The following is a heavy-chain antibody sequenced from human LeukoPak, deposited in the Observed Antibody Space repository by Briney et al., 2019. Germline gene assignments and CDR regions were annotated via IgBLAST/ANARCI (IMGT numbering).Heavy chain of an antibody. CDR1: GGTFSSYA. J-gene: IGHJ4*02. V-gene: IGHV1-18*01. Sequence: ASVKVSCKASGGTFSSYAISWVRQAPGQGLEWMGWISAYNGNTNYAQKLQGRVTMTTDTSTSTAYMELRSLRSDDTAVYYCARDLTVTIPAEGYWGQGTLVTVSS. CDR3: ARDLTVTIPAEGY. D-gene: IGHD4-17*01. CDR2: ISAYNGNT.